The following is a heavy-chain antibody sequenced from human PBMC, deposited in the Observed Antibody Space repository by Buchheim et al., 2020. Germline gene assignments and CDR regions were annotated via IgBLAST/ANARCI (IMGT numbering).Heavy chain of an antibody. CDR1: GFTFDDYA. V-gene: IGHV3-43D*03. CDR3: AKDKESGIAVAGTLGFGFDY. D-gene: IGHD6-19*01. CDR2: ISWDGGST. Sequence: EVQLVESGGVVVQPGGSLRLSCAASGFTFDDYAMHWVRQAPGKGLEWVSLISWDGGSTYYADSVKGRFNISSAKSKNYLYLQMNSLRAEDTALYYCAKDKESGIAVAGTLGFGFDYWGQGTL. J-gene: IGHJ4*02.